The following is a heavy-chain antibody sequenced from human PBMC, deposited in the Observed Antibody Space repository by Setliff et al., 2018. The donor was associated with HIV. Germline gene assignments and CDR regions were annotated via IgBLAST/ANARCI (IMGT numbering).Heavy chain of an antibody. CDR2: INPNSGGT. Sequence: ASVKVSCKASGYTFNTYGISWVRQAPGQGLEWMGRINPNSGGTNHAQKFQGRVTMTRDTSSSTAYMELSRLRSDDTAVYYCATKVYCTNGVCLDAFDLWGQGTMVTVS. CDR3: ATKVYCTNGVCLDAFDL. CDR1: GYTFNTYG. J-gene: IGHJ3*01. V-gene: IGHV1-2*06. D-gene: IGHD2-8*01.